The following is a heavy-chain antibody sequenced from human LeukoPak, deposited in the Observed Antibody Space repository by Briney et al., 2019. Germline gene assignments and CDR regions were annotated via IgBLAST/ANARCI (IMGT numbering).Heavy chain of an antibody. D-gene: IGHD3-10*01. Sequence: GGSLRLSCAASGFTFSSSAMSWVRQAPGKGLEWVSAISGSGGSTYYADSVKDRFTISRDNSKNTLYLQMNSLRAEDTAVYYCAKDQELLWFGDPGDWFDPWGQGTLVTVSS. V-gene: IGHV3-23*01. CDR1: GFTFSSSA. CDR2: ISGSGGST. CDR3: AKDQELLWFGDPGDWFDP. J-gene: IGHJ5*02.